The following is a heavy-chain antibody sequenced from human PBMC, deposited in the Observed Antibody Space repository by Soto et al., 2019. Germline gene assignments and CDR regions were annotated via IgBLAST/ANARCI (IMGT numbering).Heavy chain of an antibody. Sequence: SVKVSCKASGYTFTYRYLHWVRQAPGQALEWMGWITSFNGNTNYAQKFQDRVTITRDRSMSTAYMELSSLRSEDTAMYYCALRYSGSPDDHAFAICGQGTMVPVSS. D-gene: IGHD1-26*01. CDR3: ALRYSGSPDDHAFAI. CDR2: ITSFNGNT. J-gene: IGHJ3*02. CDR1: GYTFTYRY. V-gene: IGHV1-45*02.